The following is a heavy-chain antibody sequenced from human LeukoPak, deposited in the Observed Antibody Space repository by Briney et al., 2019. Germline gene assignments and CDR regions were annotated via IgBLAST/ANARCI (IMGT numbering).Heavy chain of an antibody. D-gene: IGHD5-12*01. Sequence: PGGSLRLSCVASGFTFSSNWRSWVRQAPGKGLGGVAYIREDGGETYYVDSVKGRFTISRDNAKNSLYLQMNSLRVEDTAVYYCARGTGGLRPLDCWGQGTLVTVSS. CDR3: ARGTGGLRPLDC. CDR1: GFTFSSNW. V-gene: IGHV3-7*01. J-gene: IGHJ4*02. CDR2: IREDGGET.